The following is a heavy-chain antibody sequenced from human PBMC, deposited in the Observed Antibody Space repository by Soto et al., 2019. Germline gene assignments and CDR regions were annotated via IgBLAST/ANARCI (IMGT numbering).Heavy chain of an antibody. J-gene: IGHJ6*02. Sequence: ASVKVSCKASGGTFSSHAISWVRQAPGRGLEWMGGIIPIFGATNYAQNFRARVTITADESTSTAYMELSSLTSEDTAVYYCGSVGYCSSTNCLFYYYHYGMDVWGQGTTVTVSS. CDR3: GSVGYCSSTNCLFYYYHYGMDV. D-gene: IGHD2-2*03. CDR2: IIPIFGAT. V-gene: IGHV1-69*13. CDR1: GGTFSSHA.